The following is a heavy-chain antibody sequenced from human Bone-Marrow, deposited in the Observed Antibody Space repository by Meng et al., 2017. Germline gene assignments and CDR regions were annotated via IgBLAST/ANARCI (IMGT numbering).Heavy chain of an antibody. J-gene: IGHJ5*02. Sequence: VGRPGSGQGLGRPSGTLSLTCAVSGGSISSSNWWSWVRQPPGKGLEWIGEIYHSGSTNYNPSLKSRVTISVDKSKNQFSLKLSSVTAADTAVYYCARGQYFSWWELLPAFWFDPWGQGTLVTVSS. D-gene: IGHD1-26*01. CDR3: ARGQYFSWWELLPAFWFDP. CDR2: IYHSGST. V-gene: IGHV4-4*02. CDR1: GGSISSSNW.